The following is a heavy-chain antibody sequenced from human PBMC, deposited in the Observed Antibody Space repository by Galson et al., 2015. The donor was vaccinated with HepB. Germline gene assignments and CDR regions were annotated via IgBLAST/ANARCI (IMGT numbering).Heavy chain of an antibody. J-gene: IGHJ4*02. CDR3: ARNVNWNLDS. V-gene: IGHV1-69*13. D-gene: IGHD1-1*01. CDR2: FVPLYGTP. CDR1: GGTFSGYR. Sequence: SVKVSCKASGGTFSGYRITWVRQAPGQGLEWMGEFVPLYGTPNYAQRFQDRVSITADDSTGTAFLELSSLRSEDTAVYYCARNVNWNLDSWGQGTLVTVSS.